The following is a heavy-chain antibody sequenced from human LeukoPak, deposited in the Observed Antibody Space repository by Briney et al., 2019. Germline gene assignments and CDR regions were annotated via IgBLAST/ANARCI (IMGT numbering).Heavy chain of an antibody. CDR2: IWYDGSNK. V-gene: IGHV3-33*01. Sequence: PGGSLRLSRAASGFTFSSYGMHWVRQAPGKGLEWVAVIWYDGSNKYYADSVKGRFTISRDNSKNTLYLQMNSLRAEDTAVYYCARARKHYRDGYNYVMDYWGQGTLVTVSS. D-gene: IGHD5-24*01. CDR1: GFTFSSYG. CDR3: ARARKHYRDGYNYVMDY. J-gene: IGHJ4*02.